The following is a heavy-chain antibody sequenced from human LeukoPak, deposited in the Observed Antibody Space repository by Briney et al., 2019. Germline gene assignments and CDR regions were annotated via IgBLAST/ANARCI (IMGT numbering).Heavy chain of an antibody. CDR3: ARDLEGITMVRGVHYRNWFDP. Sequence: ASVKVSCKASGGTFSSYAISWVRQAPGQGLEWMGRIIPILGIANYAQKFQGRVTITADKSTSTAYMELSSLRSEDTAVYYCARDLEGITMVRGVHYRNWFDPWGQGTLVTVSS. CDR1: GGTFSSYA. CDR2: IIPILGIA. V-gene: IGHV1-69*04. J-gene: IGHJ5*02. D-gene: IGHD3-10*01.